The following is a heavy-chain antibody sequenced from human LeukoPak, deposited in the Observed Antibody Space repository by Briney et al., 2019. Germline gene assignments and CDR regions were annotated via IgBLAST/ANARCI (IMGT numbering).Heavy chain of an antibody. CDR1: GGSISSYY. Sequence: SETLSLASPVSGGSISSYYWSWIRPPPGKGLEWIGYIYTSGSTNYNPSLKSRVTISVDTSKNQFSLKLSSVTAADPAVYYCAGYSSSTNWFDPWGQGTLVTVSS. CDR3: AGYSSSTNWFDP. CDR2: IYTSGST. V-gene: IGHV4-4*09. D-gene: IGHD6-6*01. J-gene: IGHJ5*02.